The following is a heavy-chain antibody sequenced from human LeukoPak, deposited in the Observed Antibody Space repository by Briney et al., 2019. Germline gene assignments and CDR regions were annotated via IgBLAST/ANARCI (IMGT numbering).Heavy chain of an antibody. CDR1: GFTFSSYG. J-gene: IGHJ5*02. V-gene: IGHV3-33*06. CDR3: AKDSDLSSSTWFDP. D-gene: IGHD6-6*01. Sequence: QPGGSLRLSCAASGFTFSSYGMHWVRQARGKGLEWVAVIWYDGSNKYYADSVKGRFTISRDNSKNTLYLQMNSLRAEDTAVYYCAKDSDLSSSTWFDPWGQGTLVTVSS. CDR2: IWYDGSNK.